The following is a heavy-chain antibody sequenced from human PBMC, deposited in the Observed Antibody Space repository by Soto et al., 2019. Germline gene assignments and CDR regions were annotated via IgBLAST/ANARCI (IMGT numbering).Heavy chain of an antibody. D-gene: IGHD3-10*01. CDR2: IWYDGSNK. Sequence: QVQLVESGGGVVQPGRSLRLSCAASGFTFSSYGMHWVRQAPGKGLEWVAVIWYDGSNKYYADSVKGRFTISRDNSKNTLYLQMNSLRAEDKAVYYCAREDYYGSGSYNYWGQGTLVTVSS. CDR3: AREDYYGSGSYNY. J-gene: IGHJ4*02. CDR1: GFTFSSYG. V-gene: IGHV3-33*01.